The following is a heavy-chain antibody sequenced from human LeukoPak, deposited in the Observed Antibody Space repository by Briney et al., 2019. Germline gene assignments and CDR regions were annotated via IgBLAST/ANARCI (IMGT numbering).Heavy chain of an antibody. Sequence: ASVKVSCKASGYTFTGYYMHWVRQAPGQGLEWMAWINPNSGGTNYAQKFQGRVTMTRDTSISTAYMELSRLRSDDTAVYYCARGYDPPPYYYYYGMDVWGQGTTVTVSS. CDR1: GYTFTGYY. CDR2: INPNSGGT. J-gene: IGHJ6*02. CDR3: ARGYDPPPYYYYYGMDV. D-gene: IGHD3-3*01. V-gene: IGHV1-2*02.